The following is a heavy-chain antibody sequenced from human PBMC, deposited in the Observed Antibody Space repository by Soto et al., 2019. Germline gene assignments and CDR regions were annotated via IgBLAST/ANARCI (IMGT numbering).Heavy chain of an antibody. CDR1: KFTFRSNA. CDR3: AKGKVAYDNSGLQYFYYFPMNV. J-gene: IGHJ6*02. V-gene: IGHV3-23*01. D-gene: IGHD3-22*01. Sequence: EVQLLESGGDLVQPGGSLRLSCAASKFTFRSNAMNWVRQAPGKGLGWVSVIGGGGGTTYYADSVKGRFRISRDNSKNTLYLQMNSLRVEDTAVYYCAKGKVAYDNSGLQYFYYFPMNVWGQGTTVTVSS. CDR2: IGGGGGTT.